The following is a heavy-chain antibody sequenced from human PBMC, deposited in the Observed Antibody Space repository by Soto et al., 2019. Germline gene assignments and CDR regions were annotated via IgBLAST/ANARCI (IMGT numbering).Heavy chain of an antibody. CDR2: FDREDGET. D-gene: IGHD3-22*01. CDR3: AITREGYDTTEFDP. Sequence: ASVKVSCKASGYTFTSYDINWVRQAPGKGLEWMGGFDREDGETTYAQKFQGRVTMTEDTSSDTAYMELSSLRSEDTAVYYCAITREGYDTTEFDPWGQGTLVTVSS. J-gene: IGHJ5*02. CDR1: GYTFTSYD. V-gene: IGHV1-24*01.